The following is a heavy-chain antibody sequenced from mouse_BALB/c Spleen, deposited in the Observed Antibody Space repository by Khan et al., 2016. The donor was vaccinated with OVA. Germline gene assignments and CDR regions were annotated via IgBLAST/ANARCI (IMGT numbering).Heavy chain of an antibody. CDR2: INPKNGVT. Sequence: EVQLQQSGPELVKPGASVKISCKTSGYTFTEYTLHWMKQSHGKSLEWIGVINPKNGVTSYNQKFKGKATLTVYKSSSTAYMEFRSLTSEESAVYYCARDAGRYWGQGTSVTVSS. D-gene: IGHD3-3*01. J-gene: IGHJ4*01. V-gene: IGHV1-18*01. CDR1: GYTFTEYT. CDR3: ARDAGRY.